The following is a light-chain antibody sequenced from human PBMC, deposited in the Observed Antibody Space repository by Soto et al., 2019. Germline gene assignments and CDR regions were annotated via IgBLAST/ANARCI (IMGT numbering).Light chain of an antibody. CDR3: VQGLQAPA. V-gene: IGKV2-28*01. CDR2: LGS. J-gene: IGKJ1*01. CDR1: QSVLHSNGYTH. Sequence: DIVMTQSPLSLPVTPGEPASISCRSSQSVLHSNGYTHLDWYLQKPGQSPQRLIYLGSNRASGVPDSLSGSGCGTDFTLQISRVEADGVGVSYCVQGLQAPAFGQGTKLEIK.